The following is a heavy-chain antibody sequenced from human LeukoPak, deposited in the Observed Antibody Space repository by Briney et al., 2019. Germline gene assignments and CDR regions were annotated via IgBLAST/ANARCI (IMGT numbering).Heavy chain of an antibody. CDR3: AGLISSWYQTNDY. CDR1: GGTFISYA. Sequence: SVKVSCKASGGTFISYAISWVRQAPGQGLEWMGGIIPIFGTANYAQKFQGRVTITADESTSTAYMELSSLRSEDTAVYYCAGLISSWYQTNDYWGQGTLVTVSS. D-gene: IGHD6-13*01. J-gene: IGHJ4*02. V-gene: IGHV1-69*13. CDR2: IIPIFGTA.